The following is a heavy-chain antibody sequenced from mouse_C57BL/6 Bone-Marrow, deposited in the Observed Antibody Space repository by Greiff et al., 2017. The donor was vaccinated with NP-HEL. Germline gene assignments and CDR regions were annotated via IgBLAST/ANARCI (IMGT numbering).Heavy chain of an antibody. CDR1: GFSLTSYG. D-gene: IGHD3-2*02. J-gene: IGHJ3*01. CDR2: IWGVGST. Sequence: VMLVESGPGLVAPSQSLSITCTVSGFSLTSYGVDWVRQSPGKGLEWLGVIWGVGSTNYNSALKSRLSISKDNSKSQVFLKMNSLQTDDTAMYYWASKTAQATWFAYWGQGTLVTVSA. V-gene: IGHV2-6*01. CDR3: ASKTAQATWFAY.